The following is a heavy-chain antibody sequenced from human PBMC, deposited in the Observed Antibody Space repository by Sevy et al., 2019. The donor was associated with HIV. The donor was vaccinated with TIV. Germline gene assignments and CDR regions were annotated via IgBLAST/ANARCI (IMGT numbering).Heavy chain of an antibody. CDR1: GFTFSTSA. J-gene: IGHJ4*02. Sequence: GGSLRLSCAASGFTFSTSAMSWVRQAPGKGLEWVSSISGNGYDTYYADSVKGRFTISRDNSKSTLSLQMNSLRAEDTAVYYCAPCGRMPGYFDYWGQGTLVTVSS. CDR3: APCGRMPGYFDY. CDR2: ISGNGYDT. V-gene: IGHV3-23*01. D-gene: IGHD1-26*01.